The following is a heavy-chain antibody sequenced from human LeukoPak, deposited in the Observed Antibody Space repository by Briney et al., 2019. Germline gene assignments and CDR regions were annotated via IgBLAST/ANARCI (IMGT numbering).Heavy chain of an antibody. J-gene: IGHJ4*02. V-gene: IGHV3-23*01. D-gene: IGHD3-10*01. CDR2: ISGSGGSR. Sequence: PGGSLRLSCAASGFTFSTYGMSWVRQAPGKGLEWVSGISGSGGSRFYTDSVKGRFTISRDNSKNTLYLQMNSLRAEDTAVYYCAKDRSVRFGELLISYWGQGTLVTVSS. CDR1: GFTFSTYG. CDR3: AKDRSVRFGELLISY.